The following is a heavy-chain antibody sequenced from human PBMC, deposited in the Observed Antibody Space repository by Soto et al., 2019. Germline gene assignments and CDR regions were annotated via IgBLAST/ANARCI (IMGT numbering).Heavy chain of an antibody. Sequence: ASVKVSCKASGYTFTSYGISWVRQAPGQGLEWMGWISAYNGNTNYAQKLQGRVTMTTDTSTSTAYVELRSLRSDDTAVYYCARGRRGDILNGFDYWGQGTLVTVYS. CDR1: GYTFTSYG. CDR2: ISAYNGNT. V-gene: IGHV1-18*01. CDR3: ARGRRGDILNGFDY. J-gene: IGHJ4*02. D-gene: IGHD3-9*01.